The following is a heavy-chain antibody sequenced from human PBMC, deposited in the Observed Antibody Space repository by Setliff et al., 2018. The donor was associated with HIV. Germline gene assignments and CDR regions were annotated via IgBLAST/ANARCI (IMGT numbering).Heavy chain of an antibody. CDR1: GFNITNQY. V-gene: IGHV3-53*01. D-gene: IGHD3-10*01. Sequence: GGSLRLSCVASGFNITNQYMTWVRQSPGKGLECVSVIYIDDLTFYTDSVKGRFTISSDNSKNKLYLQMNSLRADDTAVYYCARDGMVRGVRRKLDYWGRGTLVTVSS. CDR3: ARDGMVRGVRRKLDY. J-gene: IGHJ4*02. CDR2: IYIDDLT.